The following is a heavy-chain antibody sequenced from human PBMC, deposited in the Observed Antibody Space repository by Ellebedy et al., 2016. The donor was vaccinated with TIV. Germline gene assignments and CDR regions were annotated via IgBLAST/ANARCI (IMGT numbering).Heavy chain of an antibody. CDR3: AKDSPRGGRYYDSSGYYSY. V-gene: IGHV3-23*01. Sequence: GGSLRLSXAASGFTFSSYAMSWVRQAPGKGLEWVSAISGSGGSTYYADSVKGRFTISRDNSKNTLYLQMNSLRAEDTAVYYCAKDSPRGGRYYDSSGYYSYWGQGTLVTVSS. D-gene: IGHD3-22*01. J-gene: IGHJ4*02. CDR2: ISGSGGST. CDR1: GFTFSSYA.